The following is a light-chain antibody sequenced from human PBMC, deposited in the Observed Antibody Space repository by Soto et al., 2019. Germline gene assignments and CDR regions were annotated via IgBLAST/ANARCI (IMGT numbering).Light chain of an antibody. J-gene: IGKJ3*01. Sequence: DIVMTQSPDSLAVSLGEWTTINCKSSQSVFYTSDTKNYLAWYQQKPGQPPKLLIYWASTRESGVPDRFSGSGSGTDFTLTISYLQAEDVAVYYCQQYYSVPFTFGPGTKVDIK. CDR1: QSVFYTSDTKNY. V-gene: IGKV4-1*01. CDR3: QQYYSVPFT. CDR2: WAS.